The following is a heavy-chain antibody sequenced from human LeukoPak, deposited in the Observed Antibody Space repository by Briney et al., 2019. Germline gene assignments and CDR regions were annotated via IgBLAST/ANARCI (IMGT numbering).Heavy chain of an antibody. CDR1: GDITHY. D-gene: IGHD1-26*01. CDR3: ARIPLRRVGRDSVASVYNWFDT. CDR2: IYFSGSV. J-gene: IGHJ5*02. V-gene: IGHV4-39*01. Sequence: PSETLSLTCTVSGDITHYWGWIRQPPGKGLECIGSIYFSGSVYYNPSLRSRVTISLDTSKKQLSLRLTSVTAADTAVYYCARIPLRRVGRDSVASVYNWFDTWGQGTLVTVSS.